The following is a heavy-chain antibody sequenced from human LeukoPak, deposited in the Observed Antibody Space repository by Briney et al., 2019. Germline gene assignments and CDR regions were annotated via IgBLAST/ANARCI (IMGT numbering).Heavy chain of an antibody. Sequence: GGSLRLSCAASGFTFSSYSMNWVRQAPGKGLEWVSSISSSSSYIYYADSVKGRFTISRDNAKNSLYLQMNSLRAEDTAVYYCAREIGGGLGPGYWGQGTLVTVSS. V-gene: IGHV3-21*01. D-gene: IGHD3/OR15-3a*01. J-gene: IGHJ4*02. CDR3: AREIGGGLGPGY. CDR1: GFTFSSYS. CDR2: ISSSSSYI.